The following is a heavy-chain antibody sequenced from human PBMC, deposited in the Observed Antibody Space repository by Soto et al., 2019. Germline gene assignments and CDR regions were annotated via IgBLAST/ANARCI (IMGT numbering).Heavy chain of an antibody. Sequence: SETLSLTCTVSSGSISSYYWSWIRQPPGEGLQWIGYIHYSGSTKYNPSLKSRVTISVDTSKNQFSLKLSSVTADDTAVYYCVRDLGDSSVAWFDLWGQGTLVTVSS. CDR3: VRDLGDSSVAWFDL. D-gene: IGHD5-18*01. CDR1: SGSISSYY. V-gene: IGHV4-59*01. CDR2: IHYSGST. J-gene: IGHJ5*02.